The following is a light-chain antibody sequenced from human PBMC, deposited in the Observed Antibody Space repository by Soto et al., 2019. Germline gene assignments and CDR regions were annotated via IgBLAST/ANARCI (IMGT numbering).Light chain of an antibody. CDR1: NSNIGSNT. CDR3: ASWDDSLNGVV. CDR2: SNN. V-gene: IGLV1-44*01. J-gene: IGLJ2*01. Sequence: QSVLTQPPSASGTPGQRVTISCSGSNSNIGSNTVNWYQQLPGTAPKLLIYSNNRRPSGVPGRFSDSKSGTSASLAISGLQSEDEADYYCASWDDSLNGVVFGGGTKVTVL.